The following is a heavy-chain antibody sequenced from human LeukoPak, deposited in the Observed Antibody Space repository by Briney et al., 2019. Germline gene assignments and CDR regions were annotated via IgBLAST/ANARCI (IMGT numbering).Heavy chain of an antibody. CDR1: GFTISGYC. V-gene: IGHV3-74*01. CDR3: SYSGSLMTG. J-gene: IGHJ4*02. Sequence: PGGSLRLSCAVSGFTISGYCMHWVRQPPGKGLVWVSRINTDGSSTSYADSVKGRFTISRDNGKNILYLQMNSLRVEDTAVYYCSYSGSLMTGWGQGTLVTVSS. CDR2: INTDGSST. D-gene: IGHD1-26*01.